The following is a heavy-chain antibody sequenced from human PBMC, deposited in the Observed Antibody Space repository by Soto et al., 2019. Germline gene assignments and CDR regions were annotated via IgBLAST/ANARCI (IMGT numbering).Heavy chain of an antibody. D-gene: IGHD2-2*01. CDR1: EGTISNLGYR. CDR3: ARGNCSSTSCYDYYYYYMDV. V-gene: IGHV4-31*03. CDR2: IYYSGST. J-gene: IGHJ6*03. Sequence: SLTHRHRNTVSEGTISNLGYRWSWIRQHPGKGLEWIGYIYYSGSTYYNPSLKSRVTISVDTSKNQFSLKLSSVTAADTAVYYCARGNCSSTSCYDYYYYYMDVWGKGTTVTVSS.